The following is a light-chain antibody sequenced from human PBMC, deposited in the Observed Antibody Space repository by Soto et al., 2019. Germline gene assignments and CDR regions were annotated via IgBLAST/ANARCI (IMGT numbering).Light chain of an antibody. Sequence: EIVLTQSPGTLSLSPGERATLSCRPSQTISGSYFAWYQQKPGQAPRLLIYATSRRATGIPDRFSGSGSETDFTLTISRLEPEDFAVYYFQHYSTSPWTFGQGTKVEIK. CDR3: QHYSTSPWT. CDR1: QTISGSY. V-gene: IGKV3-20*01. CDR2: ATS. J-gene: IGKJ1*01.